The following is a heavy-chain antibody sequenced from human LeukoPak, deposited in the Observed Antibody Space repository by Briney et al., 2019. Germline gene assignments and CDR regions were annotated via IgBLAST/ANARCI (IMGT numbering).Heavy chain of an antibody. Sequence: PSETLSLTCTVSGGSISSSSYYWGWIRQPPGKGLEWIGSIYYSGSTYYNPSLKSRVTISVDTSKNQFSLKLSSVTAADTAVYYCARDWSYYYDSSGSDAFDIWGQGTMVTVSS. CDR3: ARDWSYYYDSSGSDAFDI. CDR1: GGSISSSSYY. D-gene: IGHD3-22*01. J-gene: IGHJ3*02. V-gene: IGHV4-39*07. CDR2: IYYSGST.